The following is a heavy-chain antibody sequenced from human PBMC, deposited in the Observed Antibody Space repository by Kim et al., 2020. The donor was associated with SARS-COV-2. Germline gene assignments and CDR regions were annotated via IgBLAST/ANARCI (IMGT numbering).Heavy chain of an antibody. J-gene: IGHJ4*02. CDR3: ARRPYDILTGYYRYYFDY. Sequence: SETLSLTCTVSGGSISSSSYYWGWIRQPPGKGLEWIGSIYYSGSTYYNPSLKSRVTISVDTSKNQFSLKLSSVTAADTAVYYCARRPYDILTGYYRYYFDYWGQGTLVTVSS. V-gene: IGHV4-39*01. CDR2: IYYSGST. D-gene: IGHD3-9*01. CDR1: GGSISSSSYY.